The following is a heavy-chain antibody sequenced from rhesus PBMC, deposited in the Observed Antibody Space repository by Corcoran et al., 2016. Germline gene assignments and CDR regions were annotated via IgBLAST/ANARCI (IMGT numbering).Heavy chain of an antibody. Sequence: EVRLAESGGGLVQPGGSLRFLCAASGFACSDYYMSWVRQSLGKGPGWVDFLKKKANGGTADDAASVKGRFTITWDVSKSIASLQMNSLKTEDTAVYYCARESSSGFYCSYFDYWGQGVLVTFSS. CDR2: LKKKANGGTA. CDR3: ARESSSGFYCSYFDY. D-gene: IGHD2-27*01. V-gene: IGHV3-116*02. J-gene: IGHJ4*01. CDR1: GFACSDYY.